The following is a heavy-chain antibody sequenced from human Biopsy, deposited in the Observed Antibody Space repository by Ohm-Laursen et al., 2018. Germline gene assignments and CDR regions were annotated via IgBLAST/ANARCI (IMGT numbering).Heavy chain of an antibody. V-gene: IGHV4-59*11. CDR1: GGSFTGHY. J-gene: IGHJ4*02. CDR2: ISYTGYT. Sequence: TLSLTCTVSGGSFTGHYWSWIRQPPGKGLEWIGHISYTGYTSYNASLKSRVTISVDTSRNHFPLRLSSLTAADTAVYYCARESNDFGGLYFPRWGQGTLLTVSS. D-gene: IGHD4-23*01. CDR3: ARESNDFGGLYFPR.